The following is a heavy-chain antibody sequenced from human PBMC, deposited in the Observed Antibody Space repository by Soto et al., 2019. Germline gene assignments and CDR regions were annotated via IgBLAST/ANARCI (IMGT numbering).Heavy chain of an antibody. CDR1: GDSISGGGFS. V-gene: IGHV4-30-2*06. CDR2: IYPSGTS. Sequence: SQTLSLTCAVSGDSISGGGFSWNWIRQSPGKGLEWIGYIYPSGTSYFNPSLKSRVSISLDKSRNQFSLRLSSMTAADTAVYYCARGHYFGSGSTDWGHGTLVTVS. J-gene: IGHJ4*01. CDR3: ARGHYFGSGSTD. D-gene: IGHD3-10*01.